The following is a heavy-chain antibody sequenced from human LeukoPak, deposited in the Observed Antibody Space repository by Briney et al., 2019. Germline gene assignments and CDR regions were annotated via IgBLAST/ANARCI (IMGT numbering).Heavy chain of an antibody. Sequence: SETLSLTCTVSGYSINSGYYWGWIRQPPGKGLEWIGSIYHSGSTYYNPSLKSRATIAVDTSKNQFSLKLSSVTAADPAVYYCARVLKGRAPFDYWGQGTLVTVSS. CDR3: ARVLKGRAPFDY. V-gene: IGHV4-38-2*02. CDR1: GYSINSGYY. CDR2: IYHSGST. J-gene: IGHJ4*02.